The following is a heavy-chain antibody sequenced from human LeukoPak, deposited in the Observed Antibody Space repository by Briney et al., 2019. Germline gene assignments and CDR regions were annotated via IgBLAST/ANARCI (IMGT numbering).Heavy chain of an antibody. J-gene: IGHJ5*02. D-gene: IGHD6-19*01. V-gene: IGHV1-69*05. CDR1: GGTFSSYA. Sequence: SVKVSCKASGGTFSSYAISWVRQAPGQGLEWMGRIIPIFGTANYAQKFQGRVTITTDESTSTAYMELSSRRSEDTAVYYCARVSASMDLSGWSYNWFDPWGQGTLVTVSS. CDR2: IIPIFGTA. CDR3: ARVSASMDLSGWSYNWFDP.